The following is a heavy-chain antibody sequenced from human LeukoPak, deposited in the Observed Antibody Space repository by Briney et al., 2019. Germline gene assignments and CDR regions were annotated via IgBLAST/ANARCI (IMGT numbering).Heavy chain of an antibody. J-gene: IGHJ3*02. V-gene: IGHV4-4*07. D-gene: IGHD6-13*01. CDR2: IYTSGST. CDR1: GGSISSYC. Sequence: SETLSLTCTVSGGSISSYCWSWIRQPAGKGLEWIGRIYTSGSTNYNPSLKSRVTMSVDTSKNQFSLKLSSVTAADTAVYYCARDGGSSWSTRNDAFDIWGQGTMVTVSS. CDR3: ARDGGSSWSTRNDAFDI.